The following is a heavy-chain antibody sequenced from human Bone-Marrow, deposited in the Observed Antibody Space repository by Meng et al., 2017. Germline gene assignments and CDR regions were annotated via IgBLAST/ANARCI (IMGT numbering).Heavy chain of an antibody. D-gene: IGHD6-13*01. CDR1: GSTFSSSW. J-gene: IGHJ4*02. V-gene: IGHV1-2*06. CDR2: INPKSGDT. CDR3: ARDEDISAGGKLFGDC. Sequence: VQSGWGGEKPGASVKVPCKASGSTFSSSWLHWVRRAPGHGIEWMGRINPKSGDTHYAQRFQGRVTMTGDTSISTAYMELSGLRSDDTAMYYCARDEDISAGGKLFGDCWGQGTLVTVSS.